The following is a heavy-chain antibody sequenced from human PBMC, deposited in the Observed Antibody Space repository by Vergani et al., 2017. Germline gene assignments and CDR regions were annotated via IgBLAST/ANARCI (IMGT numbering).Heavy chain of an antibody. Sequence: QVQLVESGGGVVQPGGSLRLSCEASGFTFNNYGIHWVRQTPGKGLEWVAFIRYDGKNQQYFHSVKGRFTISRDNSKNTVFLQMHSLRAEDTAIYYCAKKSQPYGGSAEYPEYWGQGTLVTVSS. CDR1: GFTFNNYG. D-gene: IGHD4-23*01. CDR2: IRYDGKNQ. J-gene: IGHJ4*02. V-gene: IGHV3-30*02. CDR3: AKKSQPYGGSAEYPEY.